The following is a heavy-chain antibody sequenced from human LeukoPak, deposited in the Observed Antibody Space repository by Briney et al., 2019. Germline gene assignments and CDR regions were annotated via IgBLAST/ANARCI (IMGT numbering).Heavy chain of an antibody. CDR2: IIPIFCTA. V-gene: IGHV1-69*13. J-gene: IGHJ3*02. Sequence: SVNVSCKASGGTFSSYAISWVRQAPGQGLEWMGGIIPIFCTANYAQKFQGRVTITADESTSTAYMELSSLRSEDTAVYYCARDFYSSSSNAFDIWGQGTMVTVSS. CDR3: ARDFYSSSSNAFDI. CDR1: GGTFSSYA. D-gene: IGHD6-6*01.